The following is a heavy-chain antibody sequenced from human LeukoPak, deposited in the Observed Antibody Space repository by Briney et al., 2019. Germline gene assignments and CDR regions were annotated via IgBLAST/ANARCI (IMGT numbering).Heavy chain of an antibody. J-gene: IGHJ4*02. CDR2: IYYSGST. CDR1: GGSISSGDYY. D-gene: IGHD3-22*01. V-gene: IGHV4-30-4*01. CDR3: ARDPFTPSSGSAFDY. Sequence: SQTLSLTCTVSGGSISSGDYYWSWIRLPPGKGLEWIGYIYYSGSTYYNPSLKSRVTISVDTSKNQFSLKLSSVTAADTAVYYCARDPFTPSSGSAFDYWGQGTLVTVSS.